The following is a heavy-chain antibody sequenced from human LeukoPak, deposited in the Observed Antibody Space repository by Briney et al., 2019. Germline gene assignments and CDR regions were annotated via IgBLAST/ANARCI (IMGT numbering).Heavy chain of an antibody. V-gene: IGHV3-21*01. D-gene: IGHD3-10*01. J-gene: IGHJ4*02. CDR1: GFTFSSYS. CDR2: ISSSSSYI. CDR3: SRLLFGGVGDY. Sequence: GGSLRLSCAASGFTFSSYSMNWVRQAPGKGLEWVSSISSSSSYIYYADSVKGRLTISRDNAKNSLYLQMNSLRAEDTAVYYCSRLLFGGVGDYWGQGTLVTVSS.